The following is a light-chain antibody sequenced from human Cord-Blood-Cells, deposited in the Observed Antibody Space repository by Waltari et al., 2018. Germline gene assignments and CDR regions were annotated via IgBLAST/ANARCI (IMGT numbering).Light chain of an antibody. J-gene: IGKJ2*03. CDR1: QSISSY. Sequence: IQMTQSQSSLSASVGDRVPITCRASQSISSYLNWYQQKPGKAPKLLIYAASSLQRGVPSRFSGSGSGTDFILTISSLQPEDFATYYCQQSYSTPPSFGQGTKLEIK. CDR2: AAS. CDR3: QQSYSTPPS. V-gene: IGKV1-39*01.